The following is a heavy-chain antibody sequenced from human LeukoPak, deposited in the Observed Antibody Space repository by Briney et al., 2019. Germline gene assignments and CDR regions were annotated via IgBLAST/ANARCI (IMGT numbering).Heavy chain of an antibody. CDR1: GGSISSYY. CDR2: IYYSGST. V-gene: IGHV4-59*01. CDR3: ARDSLEYDILTGYYRDKNYYYYYGMDV. D-gene: IGHD3-9*01. J-gene: IGHJ6*02. Sequence: SETLSLTCTVSGGSISSYYWSWIRQPPGKGLEWIGYIYYSGSTNYSPSLKSRVTISVDTSKNQFSLKLSSVTAADTAVYYCARDSLEYDILTGYYRDKNYYYYYGMDVWGQGTTVTVPS.